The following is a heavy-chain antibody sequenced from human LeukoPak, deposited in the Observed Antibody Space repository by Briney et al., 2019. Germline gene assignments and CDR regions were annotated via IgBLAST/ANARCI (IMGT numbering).Heavy chain of an antibody. CDR1: GFTFSSYS. D-gene: IGHD2-21*02. CDR3: AREGAATAILAYYYYGMDV. V-gene: IGHV3-21*01. Sequence: GGSLRLSCAASGFTFSSYSMNWVRRAPGKGLEWVSSISSSSSYIYYADSVKGRFTISRDNAKNSLYLQMNSLRAEDTAVYYCAREGAATAILAYYYYGMDVWGQGTTVTVSS. J-gene: IGHJ6*02. CDR2: ISSSSSYI.